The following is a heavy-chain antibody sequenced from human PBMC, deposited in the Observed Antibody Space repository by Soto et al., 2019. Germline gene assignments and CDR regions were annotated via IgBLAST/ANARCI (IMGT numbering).Heavy chain of an antibody. CDR3: AIRSQALTAIDY. CDR1: GGTFSSYA. J-gene: IGHJ4*02. D-gene: IGHD3-9*01. CDR2: IIPIFGTA. Sequence: SVKVSCKASGGTFSSYAISWVRQAPGQGLEWMGGIIPIFGTANYAQKFQGRVTITADESTSTAYMELSSLRSEDTAVYYCAIRSQALTAIDYWGQGTLVTVSS. V-gene: IGHV1-69*13.